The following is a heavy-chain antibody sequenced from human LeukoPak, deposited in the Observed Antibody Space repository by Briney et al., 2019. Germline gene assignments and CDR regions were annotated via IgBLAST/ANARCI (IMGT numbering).Heavy chain of an antibody. Sequence: GGSLRLSCAASGFTFSSYAMHWVRQAPGKGLEYVSAISSNGGSTYYANSVKGRFTISRDNSKNTLYLQMGSLRAEDMAVYYCARAGSGGSLLHFDYWGQGTLVTVSS. CDR3: ARAGSGGSLLHFDY. V-gene: IGHV3-64*01. CDR1: GFTFSSYA. D-gene: IGHD2-15*01. J-gene: IGHJ4*02. CDR2: ISSNGGST.